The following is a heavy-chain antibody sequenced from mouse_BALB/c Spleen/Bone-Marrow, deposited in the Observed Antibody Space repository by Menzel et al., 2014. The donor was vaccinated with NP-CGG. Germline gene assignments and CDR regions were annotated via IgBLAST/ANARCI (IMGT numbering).Heavy chain of an antibody. D-gene: IGHD2-2*01. CDR2: INPSSGYT. CDR1: GYTITTYT. CDR3: AKRDIYYGYNGNAMDY. V-gene: IGHV1-4*01. J-gene: IGHJ4*01. Sequence: QVQLQQSGAELARSGASVKMSCKASGYTITTYTMHWVKQRPGQGLEWIGYINPSSGYTNYNQKFKDKATLTADKSSSTAYMQLSSLTSEDSAVYFCAKRDIYYGYNGNAMDYWGQGTSVTVSS.